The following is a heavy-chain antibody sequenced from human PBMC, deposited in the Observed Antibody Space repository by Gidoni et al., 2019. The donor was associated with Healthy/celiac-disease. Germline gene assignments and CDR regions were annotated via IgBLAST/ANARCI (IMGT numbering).Heavy chain of an antibody. V-gene: IGHV3-66*01. CDR1: GFTVSSNY. D-gene: IGHD2-2*01. CDR3: ARDLSGSSIGFDP. CDR2: IYSGGST. J-gene: IGHJ5*02. Sequence: EVQLVESGVGLVQPGGSLRLSCAASGFTVSSNYMSWVRQAPGKGLEWVSVIYSGGSTYDADSVKGRFTISRDNSKNTLYLQMNSLRAEDTAVYYCARDLSGSSIGFDPWGQGTLVTVSS.